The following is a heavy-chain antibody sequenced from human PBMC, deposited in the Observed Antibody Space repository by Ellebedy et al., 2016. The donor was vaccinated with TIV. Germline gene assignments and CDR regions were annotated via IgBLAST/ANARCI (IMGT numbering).Heavy chain of an antibody. CDR3: VRDLTNPVTGDY. J-gene: IGHJ4*02. CDR2: INPDNGVT. V-gene: IGHV1-2*02. Sequence: AASVKVSCKTSGYSFTGYYIHWVRQAPGQGPEWVVWINPDNGVTVYEQKLQGRVTITGDTSISTVYMELSSLRSDDTAIYYCVRDLTNPVTGDYWGQGTLVFVSS. D-gene: IGHD4-11*01. CDR1: GYSFTGYY.